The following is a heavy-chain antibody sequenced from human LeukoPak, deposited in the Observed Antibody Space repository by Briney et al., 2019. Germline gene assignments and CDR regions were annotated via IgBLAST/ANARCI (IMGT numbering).Heavy chain of an antibody. CDR1: GSTFSSYA. CDR2: IIPIFGTA. J-gene: IGHJ4*02. V-gene: IGHV1-69*01. CDR3: AAQSFGKGDYFDY. D-gene: IGHD3-16*01. Sequence: GASVEVSFQASGSTFSSYAISWVRPAPGPGLELMGGIIPIFGTANYAQKFQGRVTITADESTSTAYMELSSLRSEDTAVYYCAAQSFGKGDYFDYWGQGTLVTVSS.